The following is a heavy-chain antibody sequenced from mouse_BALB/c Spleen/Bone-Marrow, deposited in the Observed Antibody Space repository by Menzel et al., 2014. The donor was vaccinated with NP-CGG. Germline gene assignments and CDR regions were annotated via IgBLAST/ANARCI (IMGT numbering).Heavy chain of an antibody. D-gene: IGHD2-2*01. CDR2: INPSNGGA. CDR1: GYTFTSYY. J-gene: IGHJ3*01. V-gene: IGHV1S16*01. Sequence: QVQLQQSGAELVKPGASVKLSCKASGYTFTSYYMYWVKQRPGQGLEWIGEINPSNGGADFNEKFKIKATLTVDKSSSAGYMQLRSLTSEGSAVDDCTTSRGYNGFAYWGEGALVTVSA. CDR3: TTSRGYNGFAY.